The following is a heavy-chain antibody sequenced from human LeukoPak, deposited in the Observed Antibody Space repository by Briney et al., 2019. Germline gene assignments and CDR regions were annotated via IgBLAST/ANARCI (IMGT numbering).Heavy chain of an antibody. CDR3: ARDRAGFFDD. D-gene: IGHD6-13*01. J-gene: IGHJ4*02. CDR2: IYSSGST. CDR1: GDTISGFS. V-gene: IGHV4-4*07. Sequence: SETLSLTCTVSGDTISGFSWSWIRQPAGKGLEWIGRIYSSGSTNYSPPLRSRVTMSVDTKNQFSLKVNSVIAADTAVYYCARDRAGFFDDWGQGTLVTVSS.